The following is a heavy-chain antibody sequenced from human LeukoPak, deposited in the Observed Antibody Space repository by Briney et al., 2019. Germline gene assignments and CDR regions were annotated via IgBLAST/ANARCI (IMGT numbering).Heavy chain of an antibody. Sequence: SETLSLTCTVSGGSISSSSYYWGWIRQPPGKGLEWIGSIYYSGSTYYNPSLKSRVTISVDTSKNQFSLKLSSVTAADTAVYYCARVGRYCSGGSCYSDFDYWGQGTLVTVSS. CDR3: ARVGRYCSGGSCYSDFDY. CDR2: IYYSGST. J-gene: IGHJ4*02. D-gene: IGHD2-15*01. CDR1: GGSISSSSYY. V-gene: IGHV4-39*01.